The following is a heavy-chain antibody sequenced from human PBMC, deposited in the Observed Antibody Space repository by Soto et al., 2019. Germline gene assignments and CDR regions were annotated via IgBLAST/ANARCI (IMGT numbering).Heavy chain of an antibody. D-gene: IGHD5-18*01. V-gene: IGHV3-30*18. CDR2: ISYDGSNK. Sequence: GGSLRLCCAASGFTFSSYGMHWVRQAPGKGLEWVAVISYDGSNKYYADSVKGRFTISRDNSKNMLYLQMNSLRAEDTAVYYCAKDSSAEGYGGPGSFDYWGQGT. CDR1: GFTFSSYG. CDR3: AKDSSAEGYGGPGSFDY. J-gene: IGHJ4*02.